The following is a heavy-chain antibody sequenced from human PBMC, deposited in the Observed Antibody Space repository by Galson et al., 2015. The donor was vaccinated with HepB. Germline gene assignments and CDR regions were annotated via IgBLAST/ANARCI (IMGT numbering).Heavy chain of an antibody. CDR1: GGSISSGDYY. CDR2: IYYSGST. V-gene: IGHV4-30-4*01. J-gene: IGHJ3*02. Sequence: LSLTCTVSGGSISSGDYYWSWIRQPPGKGLEWIGYIYYSGSTYYNPSLKSRVTISVDTSKNQFSLKLSSVTAADTAVYYCAREGPYGSGNAFDIWGQGTMVTVSS. CDR3: AREGPYGSGNAFDI. D-gene: IGHD3-10*01.